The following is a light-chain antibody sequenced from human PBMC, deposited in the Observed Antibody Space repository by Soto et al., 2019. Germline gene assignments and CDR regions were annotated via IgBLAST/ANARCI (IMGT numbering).Light chain of an antibody. Sequence: QSALTQPRSVSGSPGQSVTISCTGTSSDVGTYNYVSWYQQHPGKAPKLVIYDVTMRPSGVPDRFSGSKSGNAASLTISGLQAEDDADYYCCSYAGSYTFVFGGGTKLTVL. CDR1: SSDVGTYNY. CDR2: DVT. CDR3: CSYAGSYTFV. V-gene: IGLV2-11*01. J-gene: IGLJ2*01.